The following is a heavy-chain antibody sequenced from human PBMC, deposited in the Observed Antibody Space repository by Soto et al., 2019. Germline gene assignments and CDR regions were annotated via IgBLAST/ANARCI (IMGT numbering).Heavy chain of an antibody. CDR3: AREGSVLRYFDWSPHFDY. Sequence: ASVEVSCKASGYTFTSYAMHWVRQAPGQRLEWMGWINAGNGNTKYSQKFQGRVTITRDTSASTAYMELSSLRSEDTAVYYCAREGSVLRYFDWSPHFDYWGQGTLVTVSS. J-gene: IGHJ4*02. V-gene: IGHV1-3*01. D-gene: IGHD3-9*01. CDR1: GYTFTSYA. CDR2: INAGNGNT.